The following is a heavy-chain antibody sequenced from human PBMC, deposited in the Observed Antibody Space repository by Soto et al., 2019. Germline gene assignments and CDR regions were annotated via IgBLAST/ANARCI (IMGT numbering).Heavy chain of an antibody. CDR3: ATSPRPENYGGNVFFDY. Sequence: ASVKVSCKVSGYTLTELSMHWVRQAPGKGLEWMGGFDPEDGETIYAQKFQGRVTMTEDTSTDTAYMELSSLRSEDTAVYYCATSPRPENYGGNVFFDYWGQGTLVTVSS. V-gene: IGHV1-24*01. CDR1: GYTLTELS. CDR2: FDPEDGET. J-gene: IGHJ4*02. D-gene: IGHD4-17*01.